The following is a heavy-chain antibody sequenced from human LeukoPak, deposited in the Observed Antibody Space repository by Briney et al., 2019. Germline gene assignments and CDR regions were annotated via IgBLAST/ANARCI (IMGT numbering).Heavy chain of an antibody. CDR3: ARIIWFGELSLNDAFDI. V-gene: IGHV1-69*04. CDR1: GGTFSSYA. D-gene: IGHD3-10*01. CDR2: IIPILGIA. J-gene: IGHJ3*02. Sequence: ASVKVSCKASGGTFSSYAISWVRQAPGQGLEWMGRIIPILGIASYAQKFQGRVTITADKSTSTAYMELSSLRSEDTAVYYCARIIWFGELSLNDAFDIWSQGTMVTVSS.